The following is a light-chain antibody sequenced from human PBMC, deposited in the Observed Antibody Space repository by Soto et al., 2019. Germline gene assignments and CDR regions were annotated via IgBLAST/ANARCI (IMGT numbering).Light chain of an antibody. Sequence: QSVLTQPPSVSGAPGQRVTISCTGSSSNIGAGYAVHWYQQLPGTAPKLLIYSNDNRPSGVPDRFFGSKSGTSASLAITGLQAEDEADYYCQSYDSSLSGSVFGGGTKLTVL. J-gene: IGLJ3*02. CDR2: SND. CDR1: SSNIGAGYA. V-gene: IGLV1-40*01. CDR3: QSYDSSLSGSV.